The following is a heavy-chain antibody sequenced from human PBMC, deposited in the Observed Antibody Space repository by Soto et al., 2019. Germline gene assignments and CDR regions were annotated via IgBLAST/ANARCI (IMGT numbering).Heavy chain of an antibody. Sequence: QVQLQQWGAGLLKPSETLSLTCAVNGRSVSGYQWTWFRQPPGKGLEWIGEINHSGGTNYNASLESRVTISLDTSKNQFSLRLTSVTAADTAVYYCARGWRAAFDYWGQVTLVTVS. CDR2: INHSGGT. J-gene: IGHJ4*02. V-gene: IGHV4-34*01. CDR1: GRSVSGYQ. D-gene: IGHD6-25*01. CDR3: ARGWRAAFDY.